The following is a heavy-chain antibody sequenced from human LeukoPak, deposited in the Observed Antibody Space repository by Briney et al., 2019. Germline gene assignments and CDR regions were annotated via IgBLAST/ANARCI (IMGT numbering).Heavy chain of an antibody. D-gene: IGHD6-19*01. CDR3: ASEVYSSGWSNGSDI. J-gene: IGHJ3*02. Sequence: KPSETLSLTCTVSGGSINRSGYYWGWIRQPPGKGLEWIGSIYYSGSTYYSPSLKSRVTISVDTSKNQFSLKLSSVTAADTAVFYCASEVYSSGWSNGSDIWGQGTMVTVSS. CDR1: GGSINRSGYY. CDR2: IYYSGST. V-gene: IGHV4-39*01.